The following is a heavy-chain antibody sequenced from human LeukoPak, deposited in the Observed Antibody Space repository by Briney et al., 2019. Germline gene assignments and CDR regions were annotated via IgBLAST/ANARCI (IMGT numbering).Heavy chain of an antibody. Sequence: MTSETLSLTCSVSGGSISSSSHYRGWIRQPPGKGLEWIGSIYYSGSTYYNPSLKSRVTISVDTSKNQFSLKLTSVTAADTAVYYCGRHSSLGSGYYYWGQGTLVTVSS. CDR2: IYYSGST. J-gene: IGHJ4*02. CDR1: GGSISSSSHY. D-gene: IGHD3-3*01. CDR3: GRHSSLGSGYYY. V-gene: IGHV4-39*01.